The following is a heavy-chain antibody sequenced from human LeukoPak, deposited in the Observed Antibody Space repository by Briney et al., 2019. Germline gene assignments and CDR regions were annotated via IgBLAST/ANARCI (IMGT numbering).Heavy chain of an antibody. V-gene: IGHV3-33*01. CDR3: ARVVDTAMVLDY. CDR1: GFTFSSYG. Sequence: GGSLRLSCAASGFTFSSYGMHWVRQAPGKGLEWVAVIWYDGSNKYYADSVKGRFTISRDNSKNTLYLQMNSLRAEDTAVYYCARVVDTAMVLDYWGQGTLVTVSS. D-gene: IGHD5-18*01. CDR2: IWYDGSNK. J-gene: IGHJ4*02.